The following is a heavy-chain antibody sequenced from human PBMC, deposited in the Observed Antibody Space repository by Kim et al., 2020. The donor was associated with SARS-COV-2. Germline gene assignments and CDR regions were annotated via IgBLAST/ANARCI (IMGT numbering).Heavy chain of an antibody. V-gene: IGHV3-23*01. J-gene: IGHJ5*02. Sequence: GGSLRLSCAASGFTFSSYAMSWVRQAPGKGLEWVSAISGSGGSTYYADSVKGRFTISRDNSKNTLYLQMKSLRAEDTAVYYCAKDGQLVLAVAGSPYWFDPWGQGTLVTVSS. D-gene: IGHD6-19*01. CDR1: GFTFSSYA. CDR3: AKDGQLVLAVAGSPYWFDP. CDR2: ISGSGGST.